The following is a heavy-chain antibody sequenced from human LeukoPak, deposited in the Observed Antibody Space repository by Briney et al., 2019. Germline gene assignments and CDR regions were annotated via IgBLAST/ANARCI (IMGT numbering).Heavy chain of an antibody. CDR1: GFTFSDYA. CDR2: ISDRGDRT. V-gene: IGHV3-23*01. D-gene: IGHD3-22*01. CDR3: AKDSYDSSGSRYDY. J-gene: IGHJ4*02. Sequence: GGSLRLSCAASGFTFSDYAMSWVRQAPGKGLEWVSAISDRGDRTWDADSVKGRVTISRDNYKNTLSLQMNSLRAEDTAIYYCAKDSYDSSGSRYDYWGQGTLVTVSS.